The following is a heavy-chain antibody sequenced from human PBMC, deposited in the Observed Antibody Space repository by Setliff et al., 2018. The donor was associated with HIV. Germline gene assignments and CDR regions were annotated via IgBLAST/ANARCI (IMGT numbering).Heavy chain of an antibody. J-gene: IGHJ3*02. D-gene: IGHD3-10*01. V-gene: IGHV3-48*01. CDR2: ISSRSTTI. Sequence: GGSLRLSCAASGFTFSSSNMNWVRQAPGKGLEWLSFISSRSTTIYYADSVKGRFTISRDNAENSLYLQMNSLRVDDTAVYYCASDFMGSDAFDIWGQGTMVTVSS. CDR1: GFTFSSSN. CDR3: ASDFMGSDAFDI.